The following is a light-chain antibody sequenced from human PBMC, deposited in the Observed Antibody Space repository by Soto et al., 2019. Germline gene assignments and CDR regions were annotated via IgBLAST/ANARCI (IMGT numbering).Light chain of an antibody. Sequence: QPVLTQSPSASASLGASVKLTCTLSSGHSSYAIAWHQQQPEKGPRYLMKLNSDGSHSKGDGIPDRFSGSSSGAERYLTISSLQSEDEADYYGQPWGTGMVFGGGTKVTVL. CDR2: LNSDGSH. V-gene: IGLV4-69*01. CDR1: SGHSSYA. J-gene: IGLJ2*01. CDR3: QPWGTGMV.